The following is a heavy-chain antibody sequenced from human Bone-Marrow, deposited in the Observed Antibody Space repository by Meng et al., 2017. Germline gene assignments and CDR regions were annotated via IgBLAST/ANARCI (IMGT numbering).Heavy chain of an antibody. Sequence: ASVKVSCKATGYTFTDYQRHWLRQAPGQGLEWMGRLDPHTGNANYAQAFQGRVTMTGDTSIKTAYMELSRLTSDDTAMYYCARDEDISAAGKLFGDYWGQGTLVTVSS. CDR2: LDPHTGNA. D-gene: IGHD6-13*01. CDR1: GYTFTDYQ. J-gene: IGHJ4*02. V-gene: IGHV1-2*06. CDR3: ARDEDISAAGKLFGDY.